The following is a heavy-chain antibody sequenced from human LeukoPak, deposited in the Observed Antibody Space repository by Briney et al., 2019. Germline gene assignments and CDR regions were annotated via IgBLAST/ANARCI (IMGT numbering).Heavy chain of an antibody. V-gene: IGHV4-59*01. D-gene: IGHD3-22*01. J-gene: IGHJ4*02. Sequence: PSETLSLTCTVSGGSISSYYWSWIRQPPGKGLEWIGYIYYSGSTNYNPSLKSRVTISVDTSKNQFSLKLSSVTAADTAVYYCAREGRKYYYDSSGYYDYWGQGTLVTVSS. CDR3: AREGRKYYYDSSGYYDY. CDR1: GGSISSYY. CDR2: IYYSGST.